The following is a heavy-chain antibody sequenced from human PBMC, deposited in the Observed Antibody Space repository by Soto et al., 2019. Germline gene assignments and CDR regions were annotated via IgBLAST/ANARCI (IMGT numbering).Heavy chain of an antibody. V-gene: IGHV3-23*01. D-gene: IGHD3-16*01. Sequence: EVQLLESGGGLVQPGGSLRLSCAASGFTFSSYAMSWVRQAPGKGLEWVSGISGSGGSTYYADSVKGRFTISRDNSKNTLYMQRNGRGGGDQAVYYWGKGGRGRGGGNFDYWGQGTLVTVSS. CDR2: ISGSGGST. CDR1: GFTFSSYA. J-gene: IGHJ4*02. CDR3: GKGGRGRGGGNFDY.